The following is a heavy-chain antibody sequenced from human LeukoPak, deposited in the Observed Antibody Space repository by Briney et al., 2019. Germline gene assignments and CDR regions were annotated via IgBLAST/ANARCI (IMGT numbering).Heavy chain of an antibody. J-gene: IGHJ3*01. CDR3: ATFRFLGT. CDR1: GFTFSNFA. Sequence: GGSLRLSCAASGFTFSNFAMSWVRQAPGKGPEWVSVIGGGEPYYTDSVKGRFIISRDNAKNSLYLQMNSLRAEDTAVYYCATFRFLGTWGQGTMVTVSP. D-gene: IGHD3-3*01. CDR2: IGGGEP. V-gene: IGHV3-23*01.